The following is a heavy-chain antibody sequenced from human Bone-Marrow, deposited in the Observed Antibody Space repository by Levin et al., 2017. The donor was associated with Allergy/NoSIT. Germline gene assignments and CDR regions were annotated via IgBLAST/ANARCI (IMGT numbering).Heavy chain of an antibody. CDR2: ISYDGTNK. D-gene: IGHD3-9*01. V-gene: IGHV3-30-3*01. J-gene: IGHJ3*02. CDR3: ARPSRDYDILSGYRGAFDI. CDR1: GFAFSTYA. Sequence: PGGSLRLSCEASGFAFSTYAMHWVRQAPGKGLEWVAVISYDGTNKNFADSVKGRFTISRDNSKKTLSLQTDSLRPEDTAMYYCARPSRDYDILSGYRGAFDIWGQGTMVTVSS.